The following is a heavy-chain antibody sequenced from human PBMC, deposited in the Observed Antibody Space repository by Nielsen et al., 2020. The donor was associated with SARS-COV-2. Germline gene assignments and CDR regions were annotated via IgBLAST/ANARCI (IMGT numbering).Heavy chain of an antibody. J-gene: IGHJ4*02. V-gene: IGHV3-11*05. Sequence: GESLKISCAASGFTFTDSYMSWVRQAPGKGLEWISYISSSGAYTNYADSLKGRFTISRDIAKNSIHLQMNSLRAEDTAVYYCAREGRNLPLDYWGQGTLVTVSS. CDR1: GFTFTDSY. CDR2: ISSSGAYT. CDR3: AREGRNLPLDY.